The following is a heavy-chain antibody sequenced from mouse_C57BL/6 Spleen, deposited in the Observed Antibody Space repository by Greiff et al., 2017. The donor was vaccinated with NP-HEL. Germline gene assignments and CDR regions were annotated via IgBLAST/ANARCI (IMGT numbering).Heavy chain of an antibody. J-gene: IGHJ2*01. Sequence: QVQLQQSGAELVRPGASVTLSCKASGYTFTDYEMHWVKQTPVHGLEWIGAIYPETGGTAYNQKFKGKAILTADKSSSTAYMELRSLTSEDSAVYYCTRYQNYYGSSYVKYFDYWGQGTTLTVSS. CDR2: IYPETGGT. CDR1: GYTFTDYE. CDR3: TRYQNYYGSSYVKYFDY. V-gene: IGHV1-15*01. D-gene: IGHD1-1*01.